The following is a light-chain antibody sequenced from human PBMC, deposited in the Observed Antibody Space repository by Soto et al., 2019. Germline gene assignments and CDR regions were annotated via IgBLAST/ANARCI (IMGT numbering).Light chain of an antibody. CDR1: QSISNN. CDR3: QQYKNWPTVS. Sequence: EVVMTPSHATLSVSPGESANISGRASQSISNNRAWYQQKPWQGHRLIIYGASTRATVIPARFSGSGSGTEFTLTISSLQSEDFGVYYCQQYKNWPTVSFGQGTQLDIK. V-gene: IGKV3-15*01. CDR2: GAS. J-gene: IGKJ5*01.